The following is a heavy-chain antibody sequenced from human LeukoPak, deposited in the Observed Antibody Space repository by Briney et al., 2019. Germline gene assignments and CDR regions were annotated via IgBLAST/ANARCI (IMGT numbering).Heavy chain of an antibody. D-gene: IGHD3-22*01. Sequence: PSETLSLTCTVSCGSISSSSYYWGWIRQPPGKGLEWIGSIYYSGSTYYNPSLKSRVTISVDTSKNQFSLKLSSVIAADTAVYYCGSHSSGYYRLWDYWGQGTLVTVSS. CDR2: IYYSGST. CDR1: CGSISSSSYY. V-gene: IGHV4-39*01. CDR3: GSHSSGYYRLWDY. J-gene: IGHJ4*02.